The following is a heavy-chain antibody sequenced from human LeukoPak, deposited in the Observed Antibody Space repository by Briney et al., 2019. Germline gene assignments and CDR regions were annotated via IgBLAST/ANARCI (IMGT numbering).Heavy chain of an antibody. J-gene: IGHJ3*02. CDR3: ARLEITMIRGVIITLNAFDI. V-gene: IGHV4-4*07. Sequence: PSETLSLTCTVSGGSISSYYWSWIRQPAGKGLEWIGRIYTSGSTNYNPSLKSRVTMSVDTSKNQFSLKLSSVTAADTAVYYCARLEITMIRGVIITLNAFDIWGQGTMVTVSS. CDR2: IYTSGST. D-gene: IGHD3-10*01. CDR1: GGSISSYY.